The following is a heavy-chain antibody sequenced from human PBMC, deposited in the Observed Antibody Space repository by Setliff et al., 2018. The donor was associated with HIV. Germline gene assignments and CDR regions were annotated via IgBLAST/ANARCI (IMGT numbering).Heavy chain of an antibody. CDR3: ARLGAENFGDYDWVDY. D-gene: IGHD5-12*01. CDR1: GGSFSGYY. Sequence: PSETLSLTCAVYGGSFSGYYWNWIRQPPGNGLEWIGEINHSGNTNYNPSLKSRVTISVDTSKNQFSLKLNSVTAADTAVYYCARLGAENFGDYDWVDYWGQGTLVTVSS. CDR2: INHSGNT. V-gene: IGHV4-34*01. J-gene: IGHJ4*02.